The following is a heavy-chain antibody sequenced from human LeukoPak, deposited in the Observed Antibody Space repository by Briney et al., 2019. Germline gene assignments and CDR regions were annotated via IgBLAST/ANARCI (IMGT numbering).Heavy chain of an antibody. Sequence: GASVKVSCKASGFTFTSSDMQWVRQARGQRLEWIGWIVVGSGNTNYAQKFQGRVTITADKSTSTAYMELSSLRSEDTAVYYCARPGDSSGYYFDYWGQGTLVTVSS. D-gene: IGHD3-22*01. CDR3: ARPGDSSGYYFDY. V-gene: IGHV1-58*02. CDR1: GFTFTSSD. J-gene: IGHJ4*02. CDR2: IVVGSGNT.